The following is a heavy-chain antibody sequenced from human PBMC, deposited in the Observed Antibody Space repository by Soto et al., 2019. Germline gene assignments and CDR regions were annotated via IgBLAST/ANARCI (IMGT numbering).Heavy chain of an antibody. V-gene: IGHV4-39*07. CDR2: IYYSGST. D-gene: IGHD3-22*01. CDR3: ARSTYDSSGYWFDP. CDR1: GGSISSSSYY. J-gene: IGHJ5*02. Sequence: SETLSLTCTVSGGSISSSSYYWGWIRQPPGKGLEWIGSIYYSGSTYYNPSLKSRVPISVDTSKNQFSLKLSSVTAADTAVYYCARSTYDSSGYWFDPWGQGTLVTVSS.